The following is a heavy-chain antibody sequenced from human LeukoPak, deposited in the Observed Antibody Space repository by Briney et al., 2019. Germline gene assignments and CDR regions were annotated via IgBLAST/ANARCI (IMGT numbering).Heavy chain of an antibody. CDR3: AGGIAMVRGGDV. V-gene: IGHV3-74*01. J-gene: IGHJ6*04. Sequence: GGSLRLSCAASGFTFSSYWMHWVRQAPGKGLVWVSRINSDGSSTSYADSVKGRFTISRDNAKNTPYLQMNSLRAEDTAVYYCAGGIAMVRGGDVWGKGTTVTVSS. CDR1: GFTFSSYW. CDR2: INSDGSST. D-gene: IGHD3-10*01.